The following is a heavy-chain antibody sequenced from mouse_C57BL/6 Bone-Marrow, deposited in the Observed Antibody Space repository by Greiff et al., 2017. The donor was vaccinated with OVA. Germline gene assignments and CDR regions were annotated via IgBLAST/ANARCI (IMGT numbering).Heavy chain of an antibody. Sequence: QVQLKESGPGLVAPSQSLSITCTVSGFSLTSYGVHWVRQPPGKGLEWLVVIWSDGSTTYNSALKSRLSISKDNSKSQVFLKMNSLQTDDTAMYYCARPYYGYDGYAMDYWGQGTSVTVSS. CDR1: GFSLTSYG. V-gene: IGHV2-6*03. J-gene: IGHJ4*01. D-gene: IGHD2-9*01. CDR3: ARPYYGYDGYAMDY. CDR2: IWSDGST.